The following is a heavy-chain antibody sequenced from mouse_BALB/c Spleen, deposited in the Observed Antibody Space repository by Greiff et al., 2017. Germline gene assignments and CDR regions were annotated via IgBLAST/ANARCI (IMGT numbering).Heavy chain of an antibody. CDR2: INPCTGYT. CDR3: ASSPDDYVGGDWFAY. Sequence: QVQLQQSGAELAKPGASVKLSCTASGYTFTSYCMHWVKQRPGQGLEWIGYINPCTGYTEYNQKFKDKATLTADKSSSTTYMQLSSLTSEDSAVYYCASSPDDYVGGDWFAYWGQGTLVTVSA. D-gene: IGHD2-4*01. CDR1: GYTFTSYC. V-gene: IGHV1-7*01. J-gene: IGHJ3*01.